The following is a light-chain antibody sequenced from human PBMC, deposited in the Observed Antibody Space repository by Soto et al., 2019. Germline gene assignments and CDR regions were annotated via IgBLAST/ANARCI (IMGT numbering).Light chain of an antibody. J-gene: IGLJ2*01. CDR1: STDVGDFNY. CDR3: SSYSSNTTHVV. V-gene: IGLV2-14*03. Sequence: QSVLTQPASVSGSPGRSVTISCTGTSTDVGDFNYVSWYQHLPGRAPKLIIYDVTNRPSGISYRFSASKSGRTASLTISGLQAEDEADYYCSSYSSNTTHVVFGGWTKLTVL. CDR2: DVT.